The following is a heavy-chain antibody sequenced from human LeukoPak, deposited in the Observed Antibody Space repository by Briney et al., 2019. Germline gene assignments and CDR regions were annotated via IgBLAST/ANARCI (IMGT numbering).Heavy chain of an antibody. CDR1: GASIRSHH. V-gene: IGHV4-59*11. J-gene: IGHJ4*02. CDR3: ARSGDSSVYYSF. CDR2: VYYVGST. Sequence: PSETLSLTCTVSGASIRSHHWTWIRQPPGKGLEWIGNVYYVGSTSYSPSLKSRVTISLDTSKNQFSLEMNSVTAADTAVYYCARSGDSSVYYSFWGQGILVTVSS. D-gene: IGHD3-22*01.